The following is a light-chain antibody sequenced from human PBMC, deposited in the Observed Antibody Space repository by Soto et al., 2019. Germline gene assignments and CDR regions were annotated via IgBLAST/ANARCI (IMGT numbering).Light chain of an antibody. CDR3: QHYGNSPRT. CDR1: QSINSGS. V-gene: IGKV3-20*01. Sequence: EIVLTQSPGTLSLSPGERATLSCRASQSINSGSLAWYQKKPGQAHRLYIYGASSRATGIPARFSGCGSGTDFTLTISRLDPEDYALYYCQHYGNSPRTVGGGTKVEIK. CDR2: GAS. J-gene: IGKJ4*01.